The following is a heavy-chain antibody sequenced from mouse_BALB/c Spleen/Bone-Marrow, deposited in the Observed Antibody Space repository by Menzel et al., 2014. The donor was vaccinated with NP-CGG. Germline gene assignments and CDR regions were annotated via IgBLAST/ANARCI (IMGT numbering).Heavy chain of an antibody. J-gene: IGHJ2*01. Sequence: EVKLQESGPELVKPGASVKISCKASGYSFTGYYMHWVKQSHVKSLEWIGRINPYNGATSYNQNFKDKASLTIDKSSSTAYMEVHSLTSEDSAVYYCAREGGLVPVYFDYWGQGTTLTGSS. V-gene: IGHV1-31*01. D-gene: IGHD6-2*01. CDR3: AREGGLVPVYFDY. CDR1: GYSFTGYY. CDR2: INPYNGAT.